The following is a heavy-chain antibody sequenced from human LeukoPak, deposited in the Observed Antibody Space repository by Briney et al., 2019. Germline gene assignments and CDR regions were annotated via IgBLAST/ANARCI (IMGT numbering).Heavy chain of an antibody. CDR2: ISYDSVYK. V-gene: IGHV3-30*14. Sequence: GGSLRLSCAASGFTFSNYAMHWVRQAPGKGLEWVAVISYDSVYKYYADSVKGRFTISRDNSKNTLYLQMSSLRAEDTAVYYCARGGYSSGWYRDWGQGTLVTVSS. CDR1: GFTFSNYA. CDR3: ARGGYSSGWYRD. D-gene: IGHD6-19*01. J-gene: IGHJ4*02.